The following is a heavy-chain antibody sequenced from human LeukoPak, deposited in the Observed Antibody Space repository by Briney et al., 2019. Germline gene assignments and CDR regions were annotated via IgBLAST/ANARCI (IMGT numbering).Heavy chain of an antibody. CDR1: GFTFSSYW. D-gene: IGHD3-22*01. V-gene: IGHV3-7*01. Sequence: GGCLRLSCAASGFTFSSYWMNWVRQAPGKGLEWVAIIKQDGTETFYVDSVKGRFTISRDNVKNSLYLQMNSLRIEDAAVYYCMGGRGWLPENWGQGTLVTVSS. J-gene: IGHJ4*02. CDR2: IKQDGTET. CDR3: MGGRGWLPEN.